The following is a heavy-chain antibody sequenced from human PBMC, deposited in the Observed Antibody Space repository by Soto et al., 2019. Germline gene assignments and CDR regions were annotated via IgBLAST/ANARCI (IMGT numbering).Heavy chain of an antibody. CDR3: AKDMDSGSYYYYGMDV. D-gene: IGHD1-26*01. Sequence: GGSLRLSCAASGFTFSSYGMHWVRRAPGKGLEWVAVISYDGSNKYYADSVKGRLTISRDNSKNTLYLQMNSLRAEDTAVYYCAKDMDSGSYYYYGMDVWGQGTTVTVSS. J-gene: IGHJ6*02. CDR2: ISYDGSNK. V-gene: IGHV3-30*18. CDR1: GFTFSSYG.